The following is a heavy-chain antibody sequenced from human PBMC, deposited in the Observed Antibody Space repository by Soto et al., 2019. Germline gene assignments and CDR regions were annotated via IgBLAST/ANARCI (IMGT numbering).Heavy chain of an antibody. CDR3: ARGREGQLRFLEWSPSVRGEDRDV. D-gene: IGHD3-3*01. Sequence: ASVKVSCKASGYTFTGYYMHWVRQAPGQGLEWMGWINPNSGGTNYAQKFQGRVTMTRDTSISTAYMELSRLRSDDTAVYYCARGREGQLRFLEWSPSVRGEDRDVWGQGTTVTVSS. CDR2: INPNSGGT. J-gene: IGHJ6*02. V-gene: IGHV1-2*02. CDR1: GYTFTGYY.